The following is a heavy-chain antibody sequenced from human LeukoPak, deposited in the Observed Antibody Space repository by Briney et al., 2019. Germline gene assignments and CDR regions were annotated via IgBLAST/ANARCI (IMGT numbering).Heavy chain of an antibody. Sequence: RGSLRLSCAASGFTFSSYEMNWVRQAPGKGLEWVSYISSGGNTIYYADSVEGRFTISRDNAKNSLYLQMNSLRAEDTAVYYCAREGTAMVSFDYWGQGTLVTVSS. D-gene: IGHD5-18*01. CDR2: ISSGGNTI. CDR3: AREGTAMVSFDY. V-gene: IGHV3-48*03. CDR1: GFTFSSYE. J-gene: IGHJ4*02.